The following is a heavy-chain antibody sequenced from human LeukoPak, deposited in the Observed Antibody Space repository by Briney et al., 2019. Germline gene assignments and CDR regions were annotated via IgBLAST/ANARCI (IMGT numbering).Heavy chain of an antibody. CDR2: ISAYNGNT. CDR3: AVRDLASSGWYVDY. CDR1: GYTFTSYG. D-gene: IGHD6-19*01. J-gene: IGHJ4*02. V-gene: IGHV1-18*01. Sequence: ASVKVSCKASGYTFTSYGISWVRQAPGQGLEWMGWISAYNGNTNYAQKLQGRVTMTTDTSTSTAYMELRSLRSDDTAVYYCAVRDLASSGWYVDYWGQGTLVTVSS.